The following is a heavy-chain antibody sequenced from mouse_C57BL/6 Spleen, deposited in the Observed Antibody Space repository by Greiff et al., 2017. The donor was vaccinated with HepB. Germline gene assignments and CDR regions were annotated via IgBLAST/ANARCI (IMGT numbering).Heavy chain of an antibody. Sequence: QVQLKQSGAELVQPGASVKLSCKASGYTFTEYTIHWVKQRSGQGLEWIGWSYPGSGSIKYNEKFKDKATLTADRSSSTVYMELSRLTSEDSAVYFCARDEKRVGYFDYWGQGTTLTVSS. CDR2: SYPGSGSI. V-gene: IGHV1-62-2*01. CDR3: ARDEKRVGYFDY. J-gene: IGHJ2*01. CDR1: GYTFTEYT.